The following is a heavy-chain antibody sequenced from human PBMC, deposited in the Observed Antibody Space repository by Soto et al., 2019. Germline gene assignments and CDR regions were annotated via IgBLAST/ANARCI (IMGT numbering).Heavy chain of an antibody. CDR1: GFTFESYA. J-gene: IGHJ4*02. CDR3: VKDIDDQGLVSHFEK. CDR2: ISWNSGSI. D-gene: IGHD6-19*01. V-gene: IGHV3-9*01. Sequence: EVQLVESGGGSVQPGRSLRLSCVASGFTFESYAMPWVRQVPGKGLEWVSGISWNSGSIGYEESVKGRFTISRDNAQKSLYLEMNRLRVEDTAFYYCVKDIDDQGLVSHFEKWGQVALVTVSS.